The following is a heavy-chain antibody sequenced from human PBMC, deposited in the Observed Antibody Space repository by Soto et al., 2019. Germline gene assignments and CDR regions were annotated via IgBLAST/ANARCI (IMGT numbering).Heavy chain of an antibody. CDR2: ISAYNCNR. V-gene: IGHV1-18*04. CDR3: ARDWGLWPLLVN. D-gene: IGHD3-10*01. CDR1: GYTFTSYG. J-gene: IGHJ4*02. Sequence: ASVKVSCKASGYTFTSYGISWVRQAPGQGLEWMGWISAYNCNRNNAQKLQGRVTMTTDTSTSTAYMELRSLRSDDTAVYYCARDWGLWPLLVNWGQGTLVTVSS.